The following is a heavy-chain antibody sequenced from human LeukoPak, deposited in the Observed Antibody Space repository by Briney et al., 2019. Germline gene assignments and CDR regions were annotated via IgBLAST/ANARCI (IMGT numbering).Heavy chain of an antibody. CDR2: ISSSSSYI. CDR3: ARKRGGIYDSRALDL. Sequence: GGSLRLSCAAPGFTLSSYSMNWVRQAPGKGLEWVSSISSSSSYIYYADSVKGRFTISRDNAKNSLYLQMNSLRAEDTAVYYCARKRGGIYDSRALDLWGQGTTVIVSS. V-gene: IGHV3-21*01. J-gene: IGHJ6*02. D-gene: IGHD3-22*01. CDR1: GFTLSSYS.